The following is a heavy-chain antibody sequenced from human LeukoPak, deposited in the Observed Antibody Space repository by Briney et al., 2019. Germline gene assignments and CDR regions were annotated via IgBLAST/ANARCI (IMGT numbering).Heavy chain of an antibody. CDR1: GGSISSGSYY. D-gene: IGHD3-22*01. CDR3: ARQKSYYDSSGYWFDY. Sequence: SETLSLTCTVSGGSISSGSYYWGWIRQPPGKGLEWIGSIYYSGSTYYNPSLKSRVTISVDTSKNQFSLKLSSVTAADTAVYYCARQKSYYDSSGYWFDYWGQGTLVTVSS. J-gene: IGHJ4*02. CDR2: IYYSGST. V-gene: IGHV4-39*01.